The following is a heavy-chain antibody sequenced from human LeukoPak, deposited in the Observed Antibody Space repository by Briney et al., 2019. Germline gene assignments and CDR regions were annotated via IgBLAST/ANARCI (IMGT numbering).Heavy chain of an antibody. CDR1: GASVSSGNYW. D-gene: IGHD3-3*01. CDR3: ARDSNYDIDP. Sequence: SETLSLTCTVSGASVSSGNYWWTWSRQPAGMGLEWVGRVYINGKTNYNPSLEGRVTISIDTSRNQFSLRLTSVTAADTAMYYCARDSNYDIDPWGQGTLVTVSS. V-gene: IGHV4-61*02. J-gene: IGHJ5*02. CDR2: VYINGKT.